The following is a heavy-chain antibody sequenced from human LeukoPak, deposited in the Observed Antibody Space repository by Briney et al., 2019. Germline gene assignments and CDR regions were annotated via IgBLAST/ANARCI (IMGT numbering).Heavy chain of an antibody. CDR1: GGTFSSYA. Sequence: ASVKVSCKASGGTFSSYAISWVRQAPGQGVEWMGGIIHIFGTANYAQKFQGRVTITTDESTSTAYMELSSLRSEDTAVYYCASNTMVRGVIVDYWGQGTLVTVSS. CDR3: ASNTMVRGVIVDY. CDR2: IIHIFGTA. V-gene: IGHV1-69*05. J-gene: IGHJ4*02. D-gene: IGHD3-10*01.